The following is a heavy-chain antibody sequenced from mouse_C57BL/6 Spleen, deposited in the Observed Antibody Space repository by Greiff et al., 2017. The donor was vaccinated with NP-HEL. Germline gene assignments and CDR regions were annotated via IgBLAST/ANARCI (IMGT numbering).Heavy chain of an antibody. CDR1: GYTFTSYW. CDR3: ASLSYGGAMDY. V-gene: IGHV1-52*01. D-gene: IGHD1-1*02. J-gene: IGHJ4*01. CDR2: IDPSDSET. Sequence: QVQLQQPGAELVRPGSSVKLSCKASGYTFTSYWMHWVKQRPIQGLEWIGNIDPSDSETHYNQKFKDKATLTVDKSSSTADMQLSSLTSEDSAVYYCASLSYGGAMDYWGQGTSVTVSS.